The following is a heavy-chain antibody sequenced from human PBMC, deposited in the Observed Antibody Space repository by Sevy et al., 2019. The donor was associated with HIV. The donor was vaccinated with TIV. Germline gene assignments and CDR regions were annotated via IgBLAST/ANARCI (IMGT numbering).Heavy chain of an antibody. CDR1: GFTVSGNY. V-gene: IGHV3-66*02. J-gene: IGHJ4*02. CDR3: ASAPQGGSDVITPPDY. Sequence: GGSLRLSCEASGFTVSGNYMAWVRLAPGKGLQWVSLIDSGGSTYYADSVKGRFTISRDNSKSMVYLQMNSLRAEDTALYYCASAPQGGSDVITPPDYWGQGTLVTVSS. CDR2: IDSGGST. D-gene: IGHD3-10*01.